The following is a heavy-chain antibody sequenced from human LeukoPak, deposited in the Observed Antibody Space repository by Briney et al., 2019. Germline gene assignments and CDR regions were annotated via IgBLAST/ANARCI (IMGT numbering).Heavy chain of an antibody. CDR2: ISAYNGNT. CDR3: ARDRHLPRIAVALLGY. CDR1: GYTFTSYG. D-gene: IGHD6-19*01. Sequence: GASVKVSCKASGYTFTSYGISWVRQAPGQGLEWMGWISAYNGNTNYAQKLQGRVTMTTDTSTSTAYMELRSLRSDDTAVYYCARDRHLPRIAVALLGYWGQGTLVTVSS. V-gene: IGHV1-18*01. J-gene: IGHJ4*02.